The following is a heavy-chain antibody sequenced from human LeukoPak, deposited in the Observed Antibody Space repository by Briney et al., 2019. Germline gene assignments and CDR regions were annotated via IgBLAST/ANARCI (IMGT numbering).Heavy chain of an antibody. Sequence: GASVKVPCKASGYTFTGYYMHWVRQAPGQGLEWMGWINPNSGGTNYAQKFQGRVTMTRDTSISTAYMELSSLISDDTAMYYCARDGEYGTGSYYRGCFDYWGQGILVTVSS. J-gene: IGHJ4*02. CDR3: ARDGEYGTGSYYRGCFDY. CDR2: INPNSGGT. CDR1: GYTFTGYY. D-gene: IGHD3-10*01. V-gene: IGHV1-2*02.